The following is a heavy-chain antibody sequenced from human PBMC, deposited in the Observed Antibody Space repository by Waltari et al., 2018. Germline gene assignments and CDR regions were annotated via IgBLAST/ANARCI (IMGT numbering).Heavy chain of an antibody. CDR1: GYTFTSYA. CDR3: ARGYSTTYHDY. CDR2: IGNVDGNT. J-gene: IGHJ4*02. D-gene: IGHD5-12*01. Sequence: QVQLVQSGAEVKKPGASAKLSCKASGYTFTSYAMHWVRQAPGQGLECLGYIGNVDGNTAYAPKIQGRLTITKDTSATTVYMELSSRGSEDTAMYYCARGYSTTYHDYWGQGALVTVSS. V-gene: IGHV1-3*04.